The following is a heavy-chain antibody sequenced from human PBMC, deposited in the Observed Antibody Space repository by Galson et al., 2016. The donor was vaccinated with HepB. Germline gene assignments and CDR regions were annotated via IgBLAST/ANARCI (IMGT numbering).Heavy chain of an antibody. CDR3: ARVRVATIRGFSGGNPHYFDY. V-gene: IGHV4-34*01. J-gene: IGHJ4*02. CDR1: GGSFSNYY. D-gene: IGHD5-12*01. Sequence: SETLSLTCAVYGGSFSNYYWSWIRQPPGKGLEWIGEINHRGSTNYNPSPKSRVTISVDTSKNQFSLKLSSVTAADTAVYYCARVRVATIRGFSGGNPHYFDYWGQGALVTVSS. CDR2: INHRGST.